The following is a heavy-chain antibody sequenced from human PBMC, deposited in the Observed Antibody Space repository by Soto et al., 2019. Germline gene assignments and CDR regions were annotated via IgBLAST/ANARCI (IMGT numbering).Heavy chain of an antibody. D-gene: IGHD3-3*01. V-gene: IGHV1-18*01. CDR2: ISAYNGNT. CDR3: ARDLRFLEWLLGDY. Sequence: GASVKVSCKASGYTFTSYGISCVRQAPGQGLEWMGWISAYNGNTNYAQKLQGRVTMTTDTSTSTAYMELRSLRSDDTAVYYCARDLRFLEWLLGDYWGQGTLVTVSS. J-gene: IGHJ4*02. CDR1: GYTFTSYG.